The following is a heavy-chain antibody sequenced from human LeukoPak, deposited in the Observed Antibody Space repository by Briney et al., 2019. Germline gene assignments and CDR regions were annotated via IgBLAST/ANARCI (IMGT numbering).Heavy chain of an antibody. D-gene: IGHD3-22*01. CDR1: GFTFSSYA. CDR3: ARARIVVVITYWFDP. V-gene: IGHV3-30*01. CDR2: ISYDGSNK. Sequence: PGGSLRLSCAASGFTFSSYAMHWVRQAPGKGLEWEAVISYDGSNKYYADSVKGRFTISRDNSKNTLYLQMNSLRAEDTAVYYCARARIVVVITYWFDPWGQETLVTVSS. J-gene: IGHJ5*02.